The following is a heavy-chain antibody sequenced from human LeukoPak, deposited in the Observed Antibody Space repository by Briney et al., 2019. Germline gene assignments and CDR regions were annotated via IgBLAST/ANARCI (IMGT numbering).Heavy chain of an antibody. CDR2: INSDGSST. J-gene: IGHJ3*02. CDR1: GFTFSSYW. V-gene: IGHV3-74*01. CDR3: ARGTGYSVFDI. D-gene: IGHD1-26*01. Sequence: GGSLRLSCAASGFTFSSYWMNWVRQAPGKGLVWVSRINSDGSSTSYADSVKGRFTIPRDNAKNTLYLQMNSLRVEDTAVYYCARGTGYSVFDIWGQGTMVTVSS.